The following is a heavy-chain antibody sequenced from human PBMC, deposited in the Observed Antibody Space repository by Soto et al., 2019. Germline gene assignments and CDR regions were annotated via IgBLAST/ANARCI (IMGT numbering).Heavy chain of an antibody. Sequence: GGSLRLSCAASGFTFSSYAMSWVRQAPGKGLEWVSAISGSGGSTYYADSVKGRFTISRDNSKNTLYLQMNSLRAEDTAVYYCANTYCGGDCYRLNWFDPWGQGTLVTVSS. J-gene: IGHJ5*02. V-gene: IGHV3-23*01. D-gene: IGHD2-21*02. CDR1: GFTFSSYA. CDR2: ISGSGGST. CDR3: ANTYCGGDCYRLNWFDP.